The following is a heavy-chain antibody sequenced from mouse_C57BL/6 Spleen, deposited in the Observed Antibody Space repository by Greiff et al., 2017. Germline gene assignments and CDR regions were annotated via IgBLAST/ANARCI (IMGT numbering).Heavy chain of an antibody. CDR3: AREGVYDGYYWYFDV. D-gene: IGHD2-3*01. Sequence: VRLRGSGPGRVKPGASGKISSKASGSAFSSSGRNGVKQRPGKGLGWIGRIYPGDGDTNYNGKFKGKATLTADKSSSTAYMQLSSLTSEDSAVYFCAREGVYDGYYWYFDVWGTGTTVTVSS. CDR2: IYPGDGDT. J-gene: IGHJ1*03. CDR1: GSAFSSSG. V-gene: IGHV1-82*01.